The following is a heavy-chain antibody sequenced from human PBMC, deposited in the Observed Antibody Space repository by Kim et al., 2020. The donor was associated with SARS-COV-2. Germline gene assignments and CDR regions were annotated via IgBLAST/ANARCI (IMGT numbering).Heavy chain of an antibody. CDR1: GGSISSYY. D-gene: IGHD3-10*01. CDR2: IYYSGST. CDR3: ARGTSTWFGEPNWFDP. Sequence: SETLSLTCTVSGGSISSYYWSWIRQPPGKGLEWIGYIYYSGSTNYNPYLKSRVTISVDTSKNQFSLKLSSVTAADTAVYYCARGTSTWFGEPNWFDPWGQGTLVTVSS. V-gene: IGHV4-59*01. J-gene: IGHJ5*02.